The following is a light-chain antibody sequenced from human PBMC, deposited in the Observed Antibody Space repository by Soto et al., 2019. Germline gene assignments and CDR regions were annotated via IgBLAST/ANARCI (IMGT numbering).Light chain of an antibody. CDR2: DAS. V-gene: IGKV1-33*01. CDR3: QQYDNLKRLT. Sequence: DIQMTQSPSSLSASVGDRVTITYQASQDISNYLNWYQQKPGKAPKLLIYDASNLETGVPSRFSGSGSGTDFTFTISSLQPEDFATYFCQQYDNLKRLTFGGGTKVEIK. J-gene: IGKJ4*01. CDR1: QDISNY.